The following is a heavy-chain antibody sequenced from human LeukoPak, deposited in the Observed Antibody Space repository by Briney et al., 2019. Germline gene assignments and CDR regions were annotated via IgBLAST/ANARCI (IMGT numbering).Heavy chain of an antibody. CDR3: ARWRGSTSERSDY. V-gene: IGHV3-7*01. D-gene: IGHD2-2*01. Sequence: GGSLRLSCTASGFTFSDYWMAWVRQAPGKGLEWVANIKQDGSAKYYVDSVKGRFTISRDNAKNSLYLQMDSLRVEDTATYYCARWRGSTSERSDYWGQGTLVTISS. CDR1: GFTFSDYW. CDR2: IKQDGSAK. J-gene: IGHJ4*02.